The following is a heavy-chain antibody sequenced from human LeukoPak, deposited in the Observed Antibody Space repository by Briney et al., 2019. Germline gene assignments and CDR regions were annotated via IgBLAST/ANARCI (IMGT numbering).Heavy chain of an antibody. CDR1: GGSISSSSYY. CDR3: ARPVSSGRYSGVTLQQVWFDP. Sequence: SETLSLTCTVSGGSISSSSYYWGWIRQPPGKGLEWIGSIYYSGSTYYNPSLKSRVTISVDTSKNQFSLKLSSVTAADTAVYYCARPVSSGRYSGVTLQQVWFDPWGQGTLVTVSS. D-gene: IGHD6-19*01. V-gene: IGHV4-39*01. CDR2: IYYSGST. J-gene: IGHJ5*02.